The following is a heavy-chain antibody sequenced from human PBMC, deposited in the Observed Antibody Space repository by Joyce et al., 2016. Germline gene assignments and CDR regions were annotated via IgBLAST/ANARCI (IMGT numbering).Heavy chain of an antibody. J-gene: IGHJ5*02. CDR2: ISGSGDST. V-gene: IGHV3-23*01. CDR1: GFTFSSYA. CDR3: AKEAGGGSQRGDWFDP. D-gene: IGHD1-26*01. Sequence: EVQLLESGGGLVQPGGSLRLSCAASGFTFSSYAMSWVRQAPVKGLEWVSAISGSGDSTYYADAVKGRFTISRDNSKNTLYLQMNSLRAEDTAVYYCAKEAGGGSQRGDWFDPWGQGTLVTVSS.